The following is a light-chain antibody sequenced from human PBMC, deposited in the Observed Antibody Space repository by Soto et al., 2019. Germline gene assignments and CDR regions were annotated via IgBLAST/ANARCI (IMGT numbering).Light chain of an antibody. V-gene: IGLV2-11*01. CDR1: SSDVGDYNY. CDR3: CSYAGSYTYV. CDR2: DVS. Sequence: QSVLTQPRSVSGSPGQSVTISCTGTSSDVGDYNYVSWYQQHPGKAPKLMIYDVSKRPSGVPDRFSGSKSGNTASLTISGLQAEDEADYYCCSYAGSYTYVFGTGTKLPVL. J-gene: IGLJ1*01.